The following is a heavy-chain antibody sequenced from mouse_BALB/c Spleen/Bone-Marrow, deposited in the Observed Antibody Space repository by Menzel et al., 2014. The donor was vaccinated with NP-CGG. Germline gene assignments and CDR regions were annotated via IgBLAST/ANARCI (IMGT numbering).Heavy chain of an antibody. CDR3: AREARTGAWFAY. CDR1: GYTFTTYT. D-gene: IGHD4-1*01. CDR2: IVSSSGYT. Sequence: QVQLQQSGAELARPGASAKMSCKASGYTFTTYTIQWVKRRPGQGLEWIGYIVSSSGYTDYNQKFKDKTSLTADKSSNTAYIQLSSLTSADSAVYYCAREARTGAWFAYWGQGTLVTVSA. J-gene: IGHJ3*01. V-gene: IGHV1-4*02.